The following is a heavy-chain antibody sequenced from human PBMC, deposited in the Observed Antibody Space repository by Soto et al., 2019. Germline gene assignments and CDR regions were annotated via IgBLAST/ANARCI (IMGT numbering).Heavy chain of an antibody. Sequence: GGSLRLSCAASGFTFSSSWMAWVRQAPGKGLEWVGNIKADGSEKYYMDSVKGRFTISRDNAKNSLFLQMNSLRAEDTAVYYCARNQQYTNNLWGQGTLVTVSS. J-gene: IGHJ4*02. CDR2: IKADGSEK. CDR3: ARNQQYTNNL. CDR1: GFTFSSSW. V-gene: IGHV3-7*05. D-gene: IGHD1-1*01.